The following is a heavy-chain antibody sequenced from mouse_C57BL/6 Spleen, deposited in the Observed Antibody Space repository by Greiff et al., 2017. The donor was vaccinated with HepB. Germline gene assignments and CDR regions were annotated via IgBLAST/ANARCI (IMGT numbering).Heavy chain of an antibody. V-gene: IGHV1-53*01. Sequence: QVQLQQPGTELVKPGASVKLSCKASGYTFTSYWMHWVKQRPGKGLEWIGNINPSNGGTNYNEKFKSKATLTVDKSSSTAYMQLSSLTSAYSAVYYCARDYGSSYAMDYWGQGTSVTVAS. CDR2: INPSNGGT. J-gene: IGHJ4*01. D-gene: IGHD1-1*01. CDR3: ARDYGSSYAMDY. CDR1: GYTFTSYW.